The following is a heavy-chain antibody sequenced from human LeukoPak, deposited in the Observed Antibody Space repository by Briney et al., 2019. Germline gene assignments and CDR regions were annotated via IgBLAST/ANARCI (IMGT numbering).Heavy chain of an antibody. J-gene: IGHJ5*02. V-gene: IGHV1-18*01. D-gene: IGHD2-2*01. CDR1: GYTFTSYG. CDR3: ARECSSTSCVGNWFHP. Sequence: GASVKVSCKASGYTFTSYGISWVRQAPGQGLEWMGWISAYNGNTNYAQKLQGRVTMTTDTSTSTAYMELRSLRSDDTAVCYCARECSSTSCVGNWFHPWGQGTLVSVSS. CDR2: ISAYNGNT.